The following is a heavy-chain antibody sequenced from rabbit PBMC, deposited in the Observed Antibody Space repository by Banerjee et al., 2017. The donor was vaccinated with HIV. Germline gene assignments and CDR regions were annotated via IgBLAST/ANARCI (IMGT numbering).Heavy chain of an antibody. Sequence: QEQLVESGGGLVTLGGSLKLSCKASGIDFSSYGISWVRQAPGKGLEWIAYIYAGSSGSTYYGSWAKGRFAISNASSTTVTLQMTSLTAADTATYFCARSYAGNSYGYVFKLWGPGTLVTVS. D-gene: IGHD8-1*01. CDR3: ARSYAGNSYGYVFKL. CDR1: GIDFSSYG. CDR2: IYAGSSGST. V-gene: IGHV1S45*01. J-gene: IGHJ4*01.